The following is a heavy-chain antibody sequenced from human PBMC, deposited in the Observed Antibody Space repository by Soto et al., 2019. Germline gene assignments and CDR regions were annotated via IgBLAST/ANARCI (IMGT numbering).Heavy chain of an antibody. CDR3: AGGTSSWFDY. CDR2: IYYTGLT. V-gene: IGHV4-31*03. Sequence: QVQLQESGPGLVKPSQTLSLTCTVSGGSISRDGYYWTWIRQHPGKGLEWIEYIYYTGLTHYNPSLKSRVTISIDTSNNRFSLTVNSVTAADTAVYYCAGGTSSWFDYWGQGTRVTVSS. CDR1: GGSISRDGYY. J-gene: IGHJ4*02. D-gene: IGHD6-13*01.